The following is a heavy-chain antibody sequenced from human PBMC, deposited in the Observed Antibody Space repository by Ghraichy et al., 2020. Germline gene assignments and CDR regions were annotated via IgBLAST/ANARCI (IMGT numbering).Heavy chain of an antibody. D-gene: IGHD3-3*01. CDR1: GGSLSSGGYY. J-gene: IGHJ4*02. CDR3: AAMRFWSGSSLFDH. Sequence: SETLSLTCTVSGGSLSSGGYYWSWIRQHPGKGLEWIGYISDSGSTSYSPSLKSPLTISVDTSKNQFSLMLTSVTAADTAVYYCAAMRFWSGSSLFDHWGQGTLVTVSS. CDR2: ISDSGST. V-gene: IGHV4-31*01.